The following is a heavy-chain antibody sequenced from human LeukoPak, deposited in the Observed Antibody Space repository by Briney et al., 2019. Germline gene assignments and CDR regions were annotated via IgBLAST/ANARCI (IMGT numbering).Heavy chain of an antibody. J-gene: IGHJ3*02. Sequence: GGSLRLSCVPSGITFSNSALNWVRQAPGKGLEWVATITKNGDQTYYADSVEGLFTISRDTFRDTLYLQMNSLRAEDTAVYHCVKSAGKDGYRDVFDIWGQGTVVTVSS. CDR1: GITFSNSA. CDR3: VKSAGKDGYRDVFDI. CDR2: ITKNGDQT. V-gene: IGHV3-23*01. D-gene: IGHD5-24*01.